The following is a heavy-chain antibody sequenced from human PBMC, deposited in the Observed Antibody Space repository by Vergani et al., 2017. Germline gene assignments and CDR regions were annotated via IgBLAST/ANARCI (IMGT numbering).Heavy chain of an antibody. Sequence: QVQLVQSGAEVKKPGASVKVSCKASGYTFTSYYMHWVRQAPGQGLEWMGIINPSGGSTSYAQKFKGRVTMTRDTSTSTVYMELSSLRSEDTAVYYCARERLARGVVPAYYYYCMDVWGQGTTVTVSS. CDR3: ARERLARGVVPAYYYYCMDV. J-gene: IGHJ6*02. D-gene: IGHD2-2*01. CDR1: GYTFTSYY. CDR2: INPSGGST. V-gene: IGHV1-46*01.